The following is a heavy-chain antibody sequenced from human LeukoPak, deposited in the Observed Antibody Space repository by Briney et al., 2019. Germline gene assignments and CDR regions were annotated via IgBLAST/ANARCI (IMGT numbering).Heavy chain of an antibody. J-gene: IGHJ4*02. V-gene: IGHV4-59*01. CDR3: ARATTYGDADY. D-gene: IGHD4-17*01. Sequence: SETLSLTCTVSGDSIRNFYWSWFRRPPGKGLEWIGYIHYSGNTYYNPSLKSRVAMSVDTSKNQLSLKLTSVTAADTAVYYCARATTYGDADYWGQGTLVTVSS. CDR1: GDSIRNFY. CDR2: IHYSGNT.